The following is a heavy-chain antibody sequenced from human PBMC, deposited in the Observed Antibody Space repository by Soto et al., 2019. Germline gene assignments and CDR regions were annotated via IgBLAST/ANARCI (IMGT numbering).Heavy chain of an antibody. CDR1: GCYVISGFDC. V-gene: IGHV4-61*10. CDR3: AVDYGGDSFDS. D-gene: IGHD4-17*01. CDR2: IFSRGST. J-gene: IGHJ4*02. Sequence: PSETMSVTWSVSGCYVISGFDCWSWIRQPAGKGLEWIGLIFSRGSTNYSPSLKSRVTMSADRSKNQFSLRLSSVTAADTAVYYCAVDYGGDSFDSWGQRTLVTVSS.